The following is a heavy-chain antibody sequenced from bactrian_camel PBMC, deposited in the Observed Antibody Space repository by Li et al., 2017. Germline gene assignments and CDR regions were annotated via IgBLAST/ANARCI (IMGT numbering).Heavy chain of an antibody. Sequence: HVQLVESGGGAVEAGGSLRLSCTISGSRTRWMGWFREAPGKQREGVAVIFTDAGTTYYGDSVQGRFTISRDSAKTTLYLQMNNLKPEDTAMYYCALHRGIVAWGQCRERAVFDYWGQGTQVTVS. J-gene: IGHJ6*01. V-gene: IGHV3S54*01. CDR3: ALHRGIVAWGQCRERAVFDY. D-gene: IGHD1*01. CDR2: IFTDAGTT. CDR1: GSRTRW.